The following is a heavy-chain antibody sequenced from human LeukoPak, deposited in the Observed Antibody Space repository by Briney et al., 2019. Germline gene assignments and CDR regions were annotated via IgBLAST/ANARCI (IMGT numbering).Heavy chain of an antibody. CDR1: GVTLRNYG. Sequence: PGGSLRLSCAASGVTLRNYGLSWVRRTPGKGLEWVSAIRGSGDTTFYADSVKGRFTISRDNSENTVYLQMNSLRAEDTAVYYCEKRGDKLDLIWGQGTLVTVSS. J-gene: IGHJ4*02. CDR3: EKRGDKLDLI. D-gene: IGHD2-21*02. V-gene: IGHV3-23*01. CDR2: IRGSGDTT.